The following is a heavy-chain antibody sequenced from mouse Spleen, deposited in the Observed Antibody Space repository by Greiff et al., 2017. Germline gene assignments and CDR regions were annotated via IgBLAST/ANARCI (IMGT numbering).Heavy chain of an antibody. J-gene: IGHJ3*01. CDR1: GYTFTSYW. V-gene: IGHV1-50*01. D-gene: IGHD1-1*01. CDR2: IDPSDSYT. CDR3: ARYYYGSRSFAY. Sequence: QVQLQQSGAELVKPGASVKLSCKASGYTFTSYWMQWVKQRPGQGLEWIGEIDPSDSYTNYNQKFKGKATLTVDTSSSTAYMQLSSLTSEDSAVYYCARYYYGSRSFAYWGQGTLVTVSA.